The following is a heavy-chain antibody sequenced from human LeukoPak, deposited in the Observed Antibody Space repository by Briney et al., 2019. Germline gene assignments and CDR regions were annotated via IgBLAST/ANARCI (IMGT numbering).Heavy chain of an antibody. CDR1: GFTFSTYA. J-gene: IGHJ4*02. CDR3: AKAPSSWNPEFDY. D-gene: IGHD1-1*01. CDR2: ISGSGAST. V-gene: IGHV3-23*01. Sequence: GGSLRLSCAASGFTFSTYAMSWVRQAPGKGLEWVSAISGSGASTYYADSVKGRFTISRDNSKNTLYLQMNSLRAEDTAVYYCAKAPSSWNPEFDYWGQGTLVTVSS.